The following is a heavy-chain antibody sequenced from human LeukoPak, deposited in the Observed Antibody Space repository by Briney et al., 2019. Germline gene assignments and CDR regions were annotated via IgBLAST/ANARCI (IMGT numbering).Heavy chain of an antibody. CDR3: ARDARYVEMATMNAFDI. CDR1: GYTFTSYG. D-gene: IGHD5-24*01. CDR2: ICAYNGNT. Sequence: GASVKVSCKASGYTFTSYGISWVRQAPGQGLEWMGWICAYNGNTNYAQKLQGRVTMTTDTSTSTAYMELRSLRPDDTAVYYCARDARYVEMATMNAFDIWGQGTMVTVSS. J-gene: IGHJ3*02. V-gene: IGHV1-18*01.